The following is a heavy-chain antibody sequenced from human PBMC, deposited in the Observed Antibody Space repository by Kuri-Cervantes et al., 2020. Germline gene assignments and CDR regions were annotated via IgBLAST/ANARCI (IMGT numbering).Heavy chain of an antibody. J-gene: IGHJ4*02. V-gene: IGHV1-69*04. Sequence: SVKVSCKASGGTFSSYTISWVRQAPGQGLEWMGRIIPILGIANYAQKFQGRVTITADKSTSTAYMELSSLRSEDTAVYYCAREGGASEYYFDSWGQGTLVTVSS. D-gene: IGHD1-26*01. CDR3: AREGGASEYYFDS. CDR1: GGTFSSYT. CDR2: IIPILGIA.